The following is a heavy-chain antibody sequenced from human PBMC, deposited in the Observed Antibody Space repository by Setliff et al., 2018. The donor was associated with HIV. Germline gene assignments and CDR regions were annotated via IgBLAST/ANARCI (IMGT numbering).Heavy chain of an antibody. CDR1: GGSFSGSF. CDR3: VRRAGRHRLLRSGVAGTLDS. Sequence: PSETLSLTCAVYGGSFSGSFWSWIRQPPGKGLGWIGEINHSGETNYSPPLKSRVSMSVDTSKNQFSLKLSAVTSADTAVYYCVRRAGRHRLLRSGVAGTLDSWGQGPLVTVSS. J-gene: IGHJ4*02. CDR2: INHSGET. D-gene: IGHD6-19*01. V-gene: IGHV4-34*01.